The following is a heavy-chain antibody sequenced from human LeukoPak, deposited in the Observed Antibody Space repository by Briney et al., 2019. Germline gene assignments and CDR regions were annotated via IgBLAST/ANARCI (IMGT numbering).Heavy chain of an antibody. CDR1: GLIFRNYA. V-gene: IGHV3-23*01. D-gene: IGHD2-15*01. CDR3: AKQLGYCSDGSCYFPY. CDR2: ISNNGGYT. Sequence: GGSLRLSCTASGLIFRNYAMTWVRQAPRKGLEWVSAISNNGGYTYYADSVQGRFTISRDNSKSTLCLQMNSLRAEDTAVYYCAKQLGYCSDGSCYFPYWGQGTLVTVSS. J-gene: IGHJ4*02.